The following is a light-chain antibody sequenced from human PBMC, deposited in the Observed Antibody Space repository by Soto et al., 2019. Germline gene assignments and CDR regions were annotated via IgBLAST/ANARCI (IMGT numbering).Light chain of an antibody. CDR1: QDISTW. Sequence: DIQMTQSPSSLSASVGDRVTITCQASQDISTWLAWYQQKPGKAPNLLMYDAFTLESGVPSRFSGSGSGTEFTLTISSLQPDDLATYYCQQYNSYPWTFGQGTKVDIK. J-gene: IGKJ1*01. CDR2: DAF. V-gene: IGKV1-5*01. CDR3: QQYNSYPWT.